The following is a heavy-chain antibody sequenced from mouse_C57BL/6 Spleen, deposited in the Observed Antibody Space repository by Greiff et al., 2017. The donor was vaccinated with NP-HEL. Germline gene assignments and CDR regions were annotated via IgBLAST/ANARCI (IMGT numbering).Heavy chain of an antibody. CDR1: GYTFTSYW. Sequence: VQLQQPGAELVMPGASVKLSCKASGYTFTSYWMHWVKQTPVHGLEWIGAIDPETGGTAYNQKFKGKAILTADKSSSTAYMELRSLTSEDSAVYYCTRRLHFDYWGQGTTLTVSS. CDR2: IDPETGGT. J-gene: IGHJ2*01. CDR3: TRRLHFDY. V-gene: IGHV1-15*01.